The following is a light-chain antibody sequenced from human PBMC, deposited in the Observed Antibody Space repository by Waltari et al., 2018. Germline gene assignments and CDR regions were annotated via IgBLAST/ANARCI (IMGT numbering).Light chain of an antibody. CDR3: LQRSSWPWT. Sequence: EIVLTQSPATLSLSPGERATLACRSSQSVSSYLAWYQQTVGQAPRLLIYDASNRATGSPARFSGSGSGTDFTFTISSLEPEDFAVYYCLQRSSWPWTFGQGTKVEIK. CDR1: QSVSSY. J-gene: IGKJ1*01. CDR2: DAS. V-gene: IGKV3-11*01.